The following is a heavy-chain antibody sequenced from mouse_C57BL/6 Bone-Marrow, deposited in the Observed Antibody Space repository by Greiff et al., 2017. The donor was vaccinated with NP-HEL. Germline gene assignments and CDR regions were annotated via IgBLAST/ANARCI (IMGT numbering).Heavy chain of an antibody. CDR3: ARDYGSSYLFAY. V-gene: IGHV1-18*01. D-gene: IGHD1-1*01. CDR1: GYTFTDYN. Sequence: VQLKQSGPELVKPGASVKIPCKASGYTFTDYNMDWVKQSHGKSLEWIGDINPNNGGTIYNQKFKGKATLTVDKSSSTAYMELRSLTSEDTAVYYCARDYGSSYLFAYWGQGTLVTVSA. CDR2: INPNNGGT. J-gene: IGHJ3*01.